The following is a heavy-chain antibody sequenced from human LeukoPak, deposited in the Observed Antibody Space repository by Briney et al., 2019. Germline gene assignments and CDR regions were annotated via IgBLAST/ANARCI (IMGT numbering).Heavy chain of an antibody. V-gene: IGHV1-69*05. Sequence: SSVKVSCNASGDSFGTYGITWERHALGQGLEWMGGFNPIFGSAQYAQEFQASVTITMDVSARTVYKELSSLRSEDTTVYYCAKDFSTGVFDPWGQGTLVTVSS. CDR2: FNPIFGSA. J-gene: IGHJ5*02. CDR3: AKDFSTGVFDP. D-gene: IGHD2-2*01. CDR1: GDSFGTYG.